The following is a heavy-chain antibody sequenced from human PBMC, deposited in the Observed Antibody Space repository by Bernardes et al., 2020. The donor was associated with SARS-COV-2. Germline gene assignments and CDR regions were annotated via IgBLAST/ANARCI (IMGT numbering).Heavy chain of an antibody. CDR2: IYWNDDK. J-gene: IGHJ4*02. CDR3: AHARHRITIFGVVITTPWYFDY. Sequence: SGPTLVKPTQTFTLTCTFSGFSLSTSGVGVGWIRQPPGKALEWLALIYWNDDKRYSPSLKSRPTITKDTSKNQVVLTMTNMDPVDTATYYCAHARHRITIFGVVITTPWYFDYWGQGTLVTVSS. CDR1: GFSLSTSGVG. V-gene: IGHV2-5*01. D-gene: IGHD3-3*01.